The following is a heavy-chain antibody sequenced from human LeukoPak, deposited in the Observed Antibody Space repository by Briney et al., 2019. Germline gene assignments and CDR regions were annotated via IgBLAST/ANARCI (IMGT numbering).Heavy chain of an antibody. V-gene: IGHV4-61*08. D-gene: IGHD6-6*01. J-gene: IGHJ4*02. Sequence: SETLSLTCTVSGSSVNSADYYWSWIRQSPGKVLEWIGFIYYSGTTNYNPSLKSRVTISLDTSKNQFSLRLTSVTAADTAVYYCARDLSGSSSFGYWGQGILVTVSS. CDR1: GSSVNSADYY. CDR2: IYYSGTT. CDR3: ARDLSGSSSFGY.